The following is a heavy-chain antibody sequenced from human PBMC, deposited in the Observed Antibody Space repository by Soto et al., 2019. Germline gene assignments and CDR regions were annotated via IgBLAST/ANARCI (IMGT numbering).Heavy chain of an antibody. J-gene: IGHJ4*02. D-gene: IGHD2-21*02. CDR2: IDLDIGDT. CDR3: ALDAPGTAGLDY. CDR1: GHTFTGHH. Sequence: QVQMVQSGAEVKKPGASVKVSCKASGHTFTGHHMHWVRQAPGQGLEWMGLIDLDIGDTKYAQKFQGRVTPTSDTSITTDSMELRGLRDDDTAVYYCALDAPGTAGLDYWGQGTLVTVSS. V-gene: IGHV1-2*02.